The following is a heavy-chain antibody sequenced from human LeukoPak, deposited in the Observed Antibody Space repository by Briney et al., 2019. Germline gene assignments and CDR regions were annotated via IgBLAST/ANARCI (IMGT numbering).Heavy chain of an antibody. CDR3: ASSSWAWVDY. CDR1: GGSISSYY. Sequence: PSETLSLTCTVSGGSISSYYWSWIRQPPGKGLEWIGYIYYSGSTNYNPSLKSRVTISVDTSKNQFSLKLSSVTAADTAVYYCASSSWAWVDYWGQGTLVTVSS. CDR2: IYYSGST. D-gene: IGHD6-13*01. V-gene: IGHV4-59*12. J-gene: IGHJ4*02.